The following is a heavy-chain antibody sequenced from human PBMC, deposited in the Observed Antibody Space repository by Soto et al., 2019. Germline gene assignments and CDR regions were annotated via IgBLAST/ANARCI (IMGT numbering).Heavy chain of an antibody. CDR3: ASARYYDYVWGSYRSYGMDV. CDR2: INHSGST. D-gene: IGHD3-16*02. J-gene: IGHJ6*02. V-gene: IGHV4-34*01. CDR1: GGSFSVYY. Sequence: SETLSLTCAVYGGSFSVYYWSWIRHPPGKGLEWIGEINHSGSTNYNPSLKSRVTISVDTSKNQFSLKLSSVTAADTAVYYCASARYYDYVWGSYRSYGMDVWGQGTTVTVSS.